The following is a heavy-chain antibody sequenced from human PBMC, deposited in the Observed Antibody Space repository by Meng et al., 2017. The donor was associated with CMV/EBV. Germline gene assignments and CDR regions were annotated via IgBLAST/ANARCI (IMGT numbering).Heavy chain of an antibody. V-gene: IGHV3-30*04. D-gene: IGHD3-3*01. J-gene: IGHJ4*02. Sequence: GESLKISCAASGFTFSTYAMHWVRQAPGKGLEWVAVISYDGSNEYYADSVKGRFNISRDNSKNTLYLQMNGLRAEDTAVYYCARTRDVLRFLEWLLPIDYWGQGTLVTVSS. CDR2: ISYDGSNE. CDR3: ARTRDVLRFLEWLLPIDY. CDR1: GFTFSTYA.